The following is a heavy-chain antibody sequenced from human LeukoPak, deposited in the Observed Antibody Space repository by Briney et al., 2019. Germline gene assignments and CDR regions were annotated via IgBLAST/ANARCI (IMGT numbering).Heavy chain of an antibody. CDR1: GFTFSTYW. CDR2: IMQDGSEK. Sequence: GGSLRLSCATSGFTFSTYWMSWVRQAPGKGLEWVANIMQDGSEKYYADSVTGRFTISRDNAKNLLYLQMNSLRVEDTAVYYRANGDGFDYWGQGTLVTVSS. J-gene: IGHJ4*02. D-gene: IGHD5-24*01. V-gene: IGHV3-7*01. CDR3: ANGDGFDY.